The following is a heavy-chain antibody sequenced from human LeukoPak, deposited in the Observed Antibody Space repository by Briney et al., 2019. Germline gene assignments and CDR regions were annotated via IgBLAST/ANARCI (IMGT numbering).Heavy chain of an antibody. D-gene: IGHD1-26*01. CDR1: RGSISSSISSSF. Sequence: ASETPSLTCTVSRGSISSSISSSFWSWIRQPAGKGLEWIGRIYTSGSTNYNPSLKIRVTISVDTSNNQFSLKLISVTAADTAVYYCARRGPNSGSYSHFDLWGRGTLVTVSS. J-gene: IGHJ2*01. CDR3: ARRGPNSGSYSHFDL. CDR2: IYTSGST. V-gene: IGHV4-61*02.